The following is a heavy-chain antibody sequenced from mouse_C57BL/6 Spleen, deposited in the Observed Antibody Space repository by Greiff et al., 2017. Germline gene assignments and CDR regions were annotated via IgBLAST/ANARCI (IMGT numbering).Heavy chain of an antibody. CDR2: ISSGSSTI. V-gene: IGHV5-17*01. Sequence: EVKLVESGGGLVKPGGSLKLSCAASGFTFSDYGMHWVRQAPETGLEWVAYISSGSSTIYYADTVKGRFTISRDNAKNTLFLQMTSLRSEDTAMYYCARRAYSNKGFAYWGQGTLVTFSA. CDR1: GFTFSDYG. D-gene: IGHD2-5*01. CDR3: ARRAYSNKGFAY. J-gene: IGHJ3*01.